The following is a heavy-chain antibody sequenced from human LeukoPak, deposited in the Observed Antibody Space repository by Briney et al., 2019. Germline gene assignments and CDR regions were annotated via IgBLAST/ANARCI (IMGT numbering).Heavy chain of an antibody. Sequence: GGSLRLSCAASGFTVSSNYMSWVRQAPGKGLEWVSAISDSGNTYHADSVKGRFTISRDSFKNTLFLQMNRLRPEDAAVYYCAKAPVTTCRGAYCYPFDYWGQGTLVTVSS. V-gene: IGHV3-53*01. CDR1: GFTVSSNY. D-gene: IGHD2-21*01. J-gene: IGHJ4*02. CDR2: ISDSGNT. CDR3: AKAPVTTCRGAYCYPFDY.